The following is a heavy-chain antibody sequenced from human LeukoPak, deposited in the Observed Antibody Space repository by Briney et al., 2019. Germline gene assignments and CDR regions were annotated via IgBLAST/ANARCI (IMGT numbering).Heavy chain of an antibody. CDR1: GGTFSGYY. J-gene: IGHJ3*02. Sequence: SETLSLTCAVYGGTFSGYYWSWIRQPPGKRLEWVGESNDSGGTNYNPSLKSRVTISADKSKNQVSLKLTSVTAADTAVYYCARGNALYDYVWETLAFDIWGQGTMVTVSS. V-gene: IGHV4-34*01. CDR3: ARGNALYDYVWETLAFDI. D-gene: IGHD3-16*01. CDR2: SNDSGGT.